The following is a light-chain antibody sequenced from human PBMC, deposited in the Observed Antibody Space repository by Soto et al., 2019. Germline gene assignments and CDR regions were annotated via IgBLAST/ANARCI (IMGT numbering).Light chain of an antibody. CDR1: QTINNN. Sequence: VRTLAPTTLSVSPGERATLSCRASQTINNNVAWYQLKDGQVPRLVIYGASTMATEIPVRFSGSGSGTDFTLTITSLQPEDFAVYYCQQYNNLPPTFGQGTKVDI. J-gene: IGKJ1*01. CDR3: QQYNNLPPT. CDR2: GAS. V-gene: IGKV3-15*01.